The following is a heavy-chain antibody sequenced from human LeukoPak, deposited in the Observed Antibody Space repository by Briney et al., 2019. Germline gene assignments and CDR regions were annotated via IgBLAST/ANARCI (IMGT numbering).Heavy chain of an antibody. V-gene: IGHV1-18*01. CDR3: ARGGQLVYYYYGMDV. Sequence: ASVTVSFTASGYTFTIYGISWVRQAPGQGLEWMGWISAYNGNTNYAQKLQGRVTMTTDTSTSTAYMELRSLRSDDTAVYYCARGGQLVYYYYGMDVWGQGTTVTVSS. J-gene: IGHJ6*02. CDR1: GYTFTIYG. D-gene: IGHD6-6*01. CDR2: ISAYNGNT.